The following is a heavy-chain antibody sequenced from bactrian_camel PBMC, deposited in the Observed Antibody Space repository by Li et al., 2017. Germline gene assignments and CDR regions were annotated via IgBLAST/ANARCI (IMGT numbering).Heavy chain of an antibody. Sequence: HVQLVESGGGSVDAGGSLRLSCITSGYSVGVHGMGWFRQAPGKDPEGVAAIAPDGTNVYRNSVKGRFTISRDENRSTIDLEMNSLKPDDTAAYYCAATGQMLSVAGCRTQGTQVTVS. V-gene: IGHV3S53*01. CDR2: IAPDGTN. J-gene: IGHJ4*01. D-gene: IGHD1*01. CDR1: GYSVGVHG.